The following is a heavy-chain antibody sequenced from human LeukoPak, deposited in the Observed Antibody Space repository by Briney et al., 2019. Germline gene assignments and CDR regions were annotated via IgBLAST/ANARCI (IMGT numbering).Heavy chain of an antibody. D-gene: IGHD6-19*01. CDR2: INAGNGNT. CDR1: GYTFTSYA. V-gene: IGHV1-3*01. J-gene: IGHJ4*02. Sequence: ASVTVSCTASGYTFTSYAMHWVRQAPGQRLEWMGWINAGNGNTKYSQKFQGRVTITRDTSASTAYMELSSLRSEDTAVYYCARDHEEKVAGPYYFDYWGQGTLVTVSS. CDR3: ARDHEEKVAGPYYFDY.